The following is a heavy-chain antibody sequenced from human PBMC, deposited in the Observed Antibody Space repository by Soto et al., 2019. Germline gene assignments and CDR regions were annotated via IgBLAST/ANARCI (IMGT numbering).Heavy chain of an antibody. CDR2: IYPGDSDT. CDR1: GYSFTSFW. Sequence: GESLKISCNGSGYSFTSFWIAWVRQMPGKGLEWMGIIYPGDSDTRYSPSFQGQVTFSADKSSSTAYLQWSSLKASDTAMYFCARTRSITGTGSIDYWGQGTLVTVSS. V-gene: IGHV5-51*01. J-gene: IGHJ4*02. CDR3: ARTRSITGTGSIDY. D-gene: IGHD1-20*01.